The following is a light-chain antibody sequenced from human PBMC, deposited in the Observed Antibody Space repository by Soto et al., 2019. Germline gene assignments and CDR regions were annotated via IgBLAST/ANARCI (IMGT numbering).Light chain of an antibody. CDR3: QQSSKWPIT. CDR2: DAS. Sequence: EIVMPQSPATLSVSPGERATLSCRASQDIYNILAWYQQKPGQAPRLLIYDASTRATGIPARFSGSGSGTEFTLTISSLQSEDFAVYYCQQSSKWPITFGQGTRLE. V-gene: IGKV3D-15*01. J-gene: IGKJ5*01. CDR1: QDIYNI.